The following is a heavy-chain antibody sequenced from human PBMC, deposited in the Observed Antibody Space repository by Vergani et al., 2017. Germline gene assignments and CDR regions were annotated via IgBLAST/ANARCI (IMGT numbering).Heavy chain of an antibody. CDR3: AKHFSGWCIDY. CDR2: IQFDGSNQ. D-gene: IGHD6-19*01. V-gene: IGHV3-30*02. CDR1: GFTLSNYD. Sequence: QVQLVESGGGVVQRGGSLRLSCATSGFTLSNYDMQCIRPGPGKGLEFVAFIQFDGSNQYYADSVKGRFTLSGDFSKNTLYLQMNSLRTDDTATYYCAKHFSGWCIDYWGQGTQVIVSS. J-gene: IGHJ4*02.